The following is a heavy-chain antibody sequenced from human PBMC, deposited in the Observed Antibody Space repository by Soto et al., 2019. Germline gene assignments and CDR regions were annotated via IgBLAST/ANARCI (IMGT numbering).Heavy chain of an antibody. V-gene: IGHV4-61*08. CDR2: IYYSGST. J-gene: IGHJ3*02. CDR1: GDSIRSGGHY. Sequence: PSETLSLTCAVSGDSIRSGGHYWSWIRQPPGKGLEWIGYIYYSGSTNYNPSLKSRVTISVDTSKNQFSLKLSSVTAADTAVYYCARGSGPNDAFGIWGQGTMVTVSS. D-gene: IGHD2-15*01. CDR3: ARGSGPNDAFGI.